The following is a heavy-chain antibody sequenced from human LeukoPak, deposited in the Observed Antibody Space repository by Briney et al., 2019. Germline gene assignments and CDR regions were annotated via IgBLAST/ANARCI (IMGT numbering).Heavy chain of an antibody. D-gene: IGHD1-26*01. CDR1: GFSFSSHW. J-gene: IGHJ4*02. CDR2: IDPYETQT. V-gene: IGHV3-74*01. CDR3: GVGLLGASGDDY. Sequence: QPGGSLRLSCAASGFSFSSHWMHWVRQVPGKGLVWVSRIDPYETQTNYADSVKGRFTISRDNAGDTLFLHMNNLRVDDTAVYYCGVGLLGASGDDYWGRGTLVTVSS.